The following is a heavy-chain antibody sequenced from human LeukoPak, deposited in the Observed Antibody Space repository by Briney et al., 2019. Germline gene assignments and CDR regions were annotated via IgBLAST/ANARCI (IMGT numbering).Heavy chain of an antibody. V-gene: IGHV3-48*01. CDR3: ARLLSSGWYGTFDY. J-gene: IGHJ4*02. CDR2: IDTSSSTT. D-gene: IGHD6-19*01. Sequence: SGGSLRLSCAASGFMFSFYSINWVRQAPGKGLEWASYIDTSSSTTYYAASVKGRFTISRDNAKNSLYLQMDSLRAEDTAVYYCARLLSSGWYGTFDYWGQGTLVTVSS. CDR1: GFMFSFYS.